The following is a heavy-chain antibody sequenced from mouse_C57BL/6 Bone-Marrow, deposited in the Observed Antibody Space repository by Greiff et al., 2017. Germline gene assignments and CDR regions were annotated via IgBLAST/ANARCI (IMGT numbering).Heavy chain of an antibody. V-gene: IGHV1-80*01. Sequence: LVESGAELVKPGASVKISCKASGYAFRSYWMNWVKQRPGKGLEWIGQIYPGDGDTTYNGKFKGKATLTADKSSSTAYMQLSSLTSEDSAVYFCARGGTGPFDYGGQGTTLTVSS. J-gene: IGHJ2*01. D-gene: IGHD3-3*01. CDR1: GYAFRSYW. CDR2: IYPGDGDT. CDR3: ARGGTGPFDY.